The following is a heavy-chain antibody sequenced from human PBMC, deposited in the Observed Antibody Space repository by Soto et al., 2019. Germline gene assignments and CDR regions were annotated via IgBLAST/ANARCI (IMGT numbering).Heavy chain of an antibody. CDR2: INSDGSST. D-gene: IGHD5-18*01. Sequence: GGSLRLSCAASGFTFSSYWMHWVRQAPGKGLVWVSRINSDGSSTSYADSVKGRFTISRDNAKNTLYLQMNSLRAEDTAVYYCARDRGYSYARTEGLQPLDYWGQGTLVTVSS. V-gene: IGHV3-74*01. CDR3: ARDRGYSYARTEGLQPLDY. J-gene: IGHJ4*02. CDR1: GFTFSSYW.